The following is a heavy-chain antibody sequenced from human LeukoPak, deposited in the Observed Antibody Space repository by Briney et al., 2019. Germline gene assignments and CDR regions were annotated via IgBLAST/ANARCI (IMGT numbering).Heavy chain of an antibody. CDR1: GGTFSSYA. J-gene: IGHJ6*03. CDR3: ARSLLGADYGDDYYYYYYMDV. V-gene: IGHV1-69*05. Sequence: SVKVSCKASGGTFSSYAISWVRQAPGQGREWMGGIIPIFGTANYAQKFQGRVTITTDESASTAYMELSSLRSEDTAVYYCARSLLGADYGDDYYYYYYMDVWGKGTTVTVSS. D-gene: IGHD4-17*01. CDR2: IIPIFGTA.